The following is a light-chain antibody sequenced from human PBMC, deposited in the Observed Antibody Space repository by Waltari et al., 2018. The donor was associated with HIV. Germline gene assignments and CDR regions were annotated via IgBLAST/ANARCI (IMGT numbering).Light chain of an antibody. Sequence: QSALTQPASVSGSPGQSNTISCTGASSDVGGYNYVSWYQQHPGKAPKLMIYEVSNRPSGVSNRFSGSKSGNTASLTISGLRAEDEADYYCSSYTGSSSVVFGGGTKLTVL. CDR1: SSDVGGYNY. J-gene: IGLJ3*02. CDR3: SSYTGSSSVV. CDR2: EVS. V-gene: IGLV2-14*01.